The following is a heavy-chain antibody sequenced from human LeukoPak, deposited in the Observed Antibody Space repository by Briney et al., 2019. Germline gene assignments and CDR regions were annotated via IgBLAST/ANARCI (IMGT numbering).Heavy chain of an antibody. CDR2: ISYDGSNK. V-gene: IGHV3-30-3*01. J-gene: IGHJ3*02. CDR1: GFTFSSYA. Sequence: GRSLRLSCAASGFTFSSYAMHWVRQAPGKGLEWVAVISYDGSNKYYADSVKGRFTISRDNSKNTLYLQMNSLRAEDTAVYYCAKGRDYGDYPDAFDIWGQGTMVTVSS. D-gene: IGHD4-17*01. CDR3: AKGRDYGDYPDAFDI.